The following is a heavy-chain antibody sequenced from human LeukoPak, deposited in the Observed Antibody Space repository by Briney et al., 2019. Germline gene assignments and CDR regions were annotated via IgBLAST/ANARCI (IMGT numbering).Heavy chain of an antibody. J-gene: IGHJ6*03. Sequence: SETLSLTCVVYGGSFSGYYWSWIRQPPGKGLEWIGEIDQSGTTNYNPSLKSRVTISIDTSKNQFSLKLSSMTAADTAVYYCARRNYYGSGSYYNSYYYYYYMDVWGKGTTVTVSS. D-gene: IGHD3-10*01. V-gene: IGHV4-34*01. CDR2: IDQSGTT. CDR3: ARRNYYGSGSYYNSYYYYYYMDV. CDR1: GGSFSGYY.